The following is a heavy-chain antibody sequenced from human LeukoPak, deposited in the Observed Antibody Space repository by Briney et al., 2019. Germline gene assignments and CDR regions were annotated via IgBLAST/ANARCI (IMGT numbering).Heavy chain of an antibody. CDR2: IIPILGIA. CDR1: GGTFSSYA. Sequence: SVKVSCKASGGTFSSYAISWVRQAPGQGLEWMGRIIPILGIANYAQKFQGRVTITADKSTSTAYMELSSLRSEDTAVYYCARVTAVAGTLLDYWGQGTLVTVTS. CDR3: ARVTAVAGTLLDY. D-gene: IGHD6-19*01. V-gene: IGHV1-69*04. J-gene: IGHJ4*02.